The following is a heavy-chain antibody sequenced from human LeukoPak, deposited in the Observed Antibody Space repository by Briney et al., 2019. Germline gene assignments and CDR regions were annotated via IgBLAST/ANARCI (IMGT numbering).Heavy chain of an antibody. Sequence: GGSLRLSCSASGFTFSSYAMHWVRQAPGKGLEYVSAISSNGGSTYYADSVEGRFTISRDNSKNTLYLQMSSLRAEDTAVYYCVKDSGYDFLDYWGQGTLVTVSS. V-gene: IGHV3-64D*06. J-gene: IGHJ4*02. CDR1: GFTFSSYA. CDR2: ISSNGGST. D-gene: IGHD5-12*01. CDR3: VKDSGYDFLDY.